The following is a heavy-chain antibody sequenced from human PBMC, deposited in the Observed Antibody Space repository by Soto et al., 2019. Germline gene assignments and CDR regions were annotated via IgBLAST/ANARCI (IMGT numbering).Heavy chain of an antibody. V-gene: IGHV3-15*01. CDR1: CFPFSNAC. CDR3: TSSPMYYDFWSGYYFDY. Sequence: GSLRFSCPASCFPFSNACMSWVRQAPGKGLEWVGRIKSKTDGGTTDYAAPVKGRFTISRDDSKNTLYLQMNSLKTEDTAVYYCTSSPMYYDFWSGYYFDYWGQGTLVTVS. J-gene: IGHJ4*02. CDR2: IKSKTDGGTT. D-gene: IGHD3-3*01.